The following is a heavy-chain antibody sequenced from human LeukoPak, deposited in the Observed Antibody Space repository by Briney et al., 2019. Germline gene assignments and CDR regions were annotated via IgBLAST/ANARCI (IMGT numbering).Heavy chain of an antibody. CDR1: GFTFTTYG. D-gene: IGHD2-2*03. CDR2: IGGSGTRT. CDR3: AKDSHWILSDD. J-gene: IGHJ4*02. Sequence: GGSLRLSCSASGFTFTTYGMNWVRQAPGRGLEWVSGIGGSGTRTYYADSVKGRFTISRDNSKNTLYLQMNSLRDEDTAVYYCAKDSHWILSDDWGQGTLVTVSS. V-gene: IGHV3-23*01.